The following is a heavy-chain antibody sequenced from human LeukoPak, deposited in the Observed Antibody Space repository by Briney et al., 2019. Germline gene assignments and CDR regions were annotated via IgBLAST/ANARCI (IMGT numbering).Heavy chain of an antibody. J-gene: IGHJ3*02. V-gene: IGHV1-8*01. CDR1: GYTFTSYD. CDR3: ARTSRSRDAFDI. Sequence: RASVKVSCKASGYTFTSYDINWVRQATGQGLEWMGWMNPNSGNTGYAQKFQGRVTMTRNTSISTAYMELSSLRSEDTAVYYCARTSRSRDAFDIWGQGTMVTVSS. D-gene: IGHD6-6*01. CDR2: MNPNSGNT.